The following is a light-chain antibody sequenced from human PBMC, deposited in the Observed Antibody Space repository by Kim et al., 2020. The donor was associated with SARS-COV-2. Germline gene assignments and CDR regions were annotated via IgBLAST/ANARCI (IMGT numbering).Light chain of an antibody. V-gene: IGKV3-15*01. J-gene: IGKJ2*01. Sequence: EIVMTQSPATLSVSPGERATLSCRTSQSVSTNLAWYQQKPGQAPRLLIYGTSTRATGIPARFSGSGSGTELTLIISSLQSEDFAIYYCQQYNRWPPYIFGQGTKLEI. CDR1: QSVSTN. CDR3: QQYNRWPPYI. CDR2: GTS.